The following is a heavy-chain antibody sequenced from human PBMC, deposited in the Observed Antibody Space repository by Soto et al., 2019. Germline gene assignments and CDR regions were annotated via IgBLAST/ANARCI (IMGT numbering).Heavy chain of an antibody. V-gene: IGHV3-53*01. J-gene: IGHJ4*02. CDR1: GFLVNSAY. CDR3: ARIGYSIAWGY. Sequence: EVQLVESGGGLIPPGGSLRLSCAASGFLVNSAYMTWVRQAPGKGLEWLSMINSDGSTLYAESVKGRFLSSRNNSKNRPDLPRNSLRAEDTAMYSWARIGYSIAWGYWGQGTLVIVTS. D-gene: IGHD5-18*01. CDR2: INSDGST.